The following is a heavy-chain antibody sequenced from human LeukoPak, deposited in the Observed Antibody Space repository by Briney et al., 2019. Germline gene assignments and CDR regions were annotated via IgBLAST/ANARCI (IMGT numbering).Heavy chain of an antibody. CDR1: GFTFRDYA. D-gene: IGHD6-19*01. J-gene: IGHJ4*02. CDR2: ISTDGSRI. CDR3: TRGVAISTSGWYDTFDY. V-gene: IGHV3-64*02. Sequence: PGGSLRLSYAASGFTFRDYAMYWVRQAPGKGLEYVSVISTDGSRIYYADSVKGRFTISRDNFKNTLYLQMGSLRAEDMAFYYCTRGVAISTSGWYDTFDYWGQGALVTVSS.